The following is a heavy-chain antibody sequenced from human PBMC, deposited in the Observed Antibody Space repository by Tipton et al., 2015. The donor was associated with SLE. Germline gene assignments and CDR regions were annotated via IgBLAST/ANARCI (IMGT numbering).Heavy chain of an antibody. CDR3: VRDRGGSAYLD. J-gene: IGHJ4*02. CDR1: GYTFTGYY. D-gene: IGHD6-25*01. Sequence: QVELVQSGAEVKKPGASMQVSCKASGYTFTGYYIHWVRQAPGQGLEWMGWFNPNTGDRVSAQKFQDRVTLTGDTSIGTAYMELTTLKSDDSALYYCVRDRGGSAYLDWGQGTLVTVSS. V-gene: IGHV1-2*02. CDR2: FNPNTGDR.